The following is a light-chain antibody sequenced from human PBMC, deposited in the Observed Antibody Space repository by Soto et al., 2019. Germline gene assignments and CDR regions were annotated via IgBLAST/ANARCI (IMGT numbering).Light chain of an antibody. Sequence: EIVMTQSPATLSVSPGERATLSCRASQSVGTNLAWYQHKPGQAPRLLIYDASNRATGILARFSGSGSGTDFTLTISSLEPEDFAVYYCQQRSNWPWTFGQGTKVDIK. CDR1: QSVGTN. CDR3: QQRSNWPWT. CDR2: DAS. V-gene: IGKV3-11*01. J-gene: IGKJ1*01.